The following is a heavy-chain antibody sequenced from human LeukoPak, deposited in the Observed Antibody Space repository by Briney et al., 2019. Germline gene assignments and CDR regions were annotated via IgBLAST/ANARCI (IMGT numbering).Heavy chain of an antibody. D-gene: IGHD2-8*01. J-gene: IGHJ2*01. CDR2: ISGSGGST. Sequence: GGSLRLSCVASGFTFSSYAMSWVRQAPGKGLEWVSGISGSGGSTYYADSVKGRFTISRDNSKNTLYLQMNSLRVEDTAVYYCAKDLGMVWYFDLWGRGTLVTVSS. CDR1: GFTFSSYA. V-gene: IGHV3-23*01. CDR3: AKDLGMVWYFDL.